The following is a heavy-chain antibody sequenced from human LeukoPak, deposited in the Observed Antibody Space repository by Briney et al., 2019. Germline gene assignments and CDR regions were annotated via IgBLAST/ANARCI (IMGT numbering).Heavy chain of an antibody. CDR1: GFTFSSYE. D-gene: IGHD3-22*01. Sequence: PGGSLRLSCAASGFTFSSYEMNWVRQAPGKGLEWVSYISSSGSTIYYADSVKGRFTISRDNAKNSLYLQMNSLRAEDTAVYYCARGRRYTRNYYDSSGYDYWGQGTLVTVSS. J-gene: IGHJ4*02. V-gene: IGHV3-48*03. CDR2: ISSSGSTI. CDR3: ARGRRYTRNYYDSSGYDY.